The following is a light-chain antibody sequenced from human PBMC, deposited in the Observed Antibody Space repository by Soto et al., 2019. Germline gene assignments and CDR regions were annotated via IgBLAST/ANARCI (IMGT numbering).Light chain of an antibody. CDR3: QQSYSTSVT. Sequence: DIQMTQSPSSLSASVGDRVTITCRASQSISSYLNWYQQKPGKAPKLLIYAASSLQSGVPSRFSGSGSGTDFTLTISSLQPEDVATYYCQQSYSTSVTFGQGTKVDI. CDR2: AAS. CDR1: QSISSY. V-gene: IGKV1-39*01. J-gene: IGKJ2*01.